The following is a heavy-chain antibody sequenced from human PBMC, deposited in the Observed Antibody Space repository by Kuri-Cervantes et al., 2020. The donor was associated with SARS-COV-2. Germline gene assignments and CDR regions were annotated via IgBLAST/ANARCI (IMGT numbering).Heavy chain of an antibody. CDR1: GFSLSSGGIS. CDR3: ARINFNVRTTDY. CDR2: IDGDGDT. D-gene: IGHD1-1*01. V-gene: IGHV2-70*11. J-gene: IGHJ4*02. Sequence: SGLTLVKPTQTLTLTCTFSGFSLSSGGISVSWVRLPPGRALEWLARIDGDGDTYYTLSLRAKLSISKDTSKNQVVLIMTNLDAVDTGTYYCARINFNVRTTDYWGRGTVVTVSS.